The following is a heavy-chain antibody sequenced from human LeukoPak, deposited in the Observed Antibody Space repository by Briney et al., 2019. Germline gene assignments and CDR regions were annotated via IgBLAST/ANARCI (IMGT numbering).Heavy chain of an antibody. V-gene: IGHV1-2*02. CDR3: AAGREMPTIYY. CDR1: GSTFTAYY. Sequence: ASVKVSCKASGSTFTAYYMHWVRQAPGQGLEWMGWINANSGGTNYAQKFQGRVTMTRDTSISTAYMDLSSLRSEDTTVYYCAAGREMPTIYYWGQGTLVTVSS. J-gene: IGHJ4*02. CDR2: INANSGGT. D-gene: IGHD5-24*01.